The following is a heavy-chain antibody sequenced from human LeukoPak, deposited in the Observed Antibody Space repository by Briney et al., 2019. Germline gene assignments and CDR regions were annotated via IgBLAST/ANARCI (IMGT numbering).Heavy chain of an antibody. CDR1: GFTFSSYA. CDR3: ANDYYYGMDV. V-gene: IGHV3-23*01. CDR2: ISGSGGST. Sequence: GGSLRLSCAASGFTFSSYAMSWVRQAPGKGLEWASAISGSGGSTYYADSVKGRFTISRDNSKNTLYLQMNSLRAEDTAVYYCANDYYYGMDVWGQGTTVTVSS. J-gene: IGHJ6*02.